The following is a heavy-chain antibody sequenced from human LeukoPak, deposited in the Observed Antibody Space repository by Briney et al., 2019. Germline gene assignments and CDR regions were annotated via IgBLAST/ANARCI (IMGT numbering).Heavy chain of an antibody. Sequence: PGGSLRLSCAASGFTFSSYWMHWVRQAPGKGLGWVSRINTDGGTTTYADSAKGRFTISRDNAKNTLYLQMNSLKAEDTAVYYCARPALNSGWFDYWGQGTLVTVSS. J-gene: IGHJ4*02. CDR3: ARPALNSGWFDY. CDR1: GFTFSSYW. D-gene: IGHD6-19*01. CDR2: INTDGGTT. V-gene: IGHV3-74*03.